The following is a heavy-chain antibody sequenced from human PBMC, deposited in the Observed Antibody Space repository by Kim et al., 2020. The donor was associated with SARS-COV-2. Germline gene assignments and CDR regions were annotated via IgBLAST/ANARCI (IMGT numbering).Heavy chain of an antibody. V-gene: IGHV3-74*01. D-gene: IGHD1-26*01. Sequence: RYAASVKGRFTIARDNAKSTLELQMNSLRPEDTAVYYCARGSGSYGFDSWGQGVLVTVSS. CDR3: ARGSGSYGFDS. J-gene: IGHJ4*02.